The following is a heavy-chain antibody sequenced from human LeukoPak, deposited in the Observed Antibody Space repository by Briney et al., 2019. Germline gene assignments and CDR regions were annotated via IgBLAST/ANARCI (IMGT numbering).Heavy chain of an antibody. CDR2: ISGSGGAT. CDR3: AKDGYNYDSSGHFDY. V-gene: IGHV3-23*01. Sequence: GGSLRFSCAASGFTFSTNPCHWFRKPPGKGLDWVSAISGSGGATYHADADSVKGRFIISRDNSKNTLYLQINSLRVEDTAVYYCAKDGYNYDSSGHFDYWGQGTLVTVSS. J-gene: IGHJ4*02. CDR1: GFTFSTNP. D-gene: IGHD3-22*01.